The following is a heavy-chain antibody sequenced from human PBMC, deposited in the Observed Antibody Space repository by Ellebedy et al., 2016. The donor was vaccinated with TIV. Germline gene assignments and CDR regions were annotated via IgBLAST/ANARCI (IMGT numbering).Heavy chain of an antibody. D-gene: IGHD6-13*01. Sequence: GESLKISXAASGFTFSSYGMHWVRQAPGKGLEWVAVISYDGSNKYYADSVKGRFTISRDNSKNTLYLQMNSLRAEDTAVYYCAKGVEGIAGHYGMDVWGQGTTVTVSS. CDR1: GFTFSSYG. V-gene: IGHV3-30*18. J-gene: IGHJ6*02. CDR2: ISYDGSNK. CDR3: AKGVEGIAGHYGMDV.